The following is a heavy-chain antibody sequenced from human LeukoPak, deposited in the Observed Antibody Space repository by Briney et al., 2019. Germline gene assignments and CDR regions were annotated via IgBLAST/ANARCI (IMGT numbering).Heavy chain of an antibody. D-gene: IGHD6-13*01. V-gene: IGHV3-23*01. J-gene: IGHJ4*02. CDR1: GFTVSSNY. Sequence: GGSLRLSCAASGFTVSSNYMSWVRQAPGKGLEWVSAISGSGGSTYYADSVKGRFTISRDNSKNTLYLQMNSLRAEDTAVYYCAKGGGKQQLTYFDYWGQGTLVTVSS. CDR2: ISGSGGST. CDR3: AKGGGKQQLTYFDY.